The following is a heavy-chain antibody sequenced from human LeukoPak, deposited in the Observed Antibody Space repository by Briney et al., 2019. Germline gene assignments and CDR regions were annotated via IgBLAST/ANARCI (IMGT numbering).Heavy chain of an antibody. D-gene: IGHD3-16*01. CDR3: ARSSDLGINWFDP. V-gene: IGHV3-30-3*01. J-gene: IGHJ5*02. CDR1: GFTFSSYA. CDR2: ISYDGSNK. Sequence: GGSLRLSCAVSGFTFSSYAMHWVRQAPGKGLEWVAVISYDGSNKYYADSVKGRFTISRDNSKNTLYLQMNSLRAEDTAVYYCARSSDLGINWFDPWGQGTLVTVSS.